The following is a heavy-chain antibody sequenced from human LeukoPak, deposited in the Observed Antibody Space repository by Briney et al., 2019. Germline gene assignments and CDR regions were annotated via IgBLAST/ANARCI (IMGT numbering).Heavy chain of an antibody. CDR3: ARAVSWTDYYYYMDV. V-gene: IGHV4-34*01. CDR2: INHSRST. D-gene: IGHD6-13*01. Sequence: PSETLSLTCAVYGGPFSGYYWSWIRQPPGKGLEWIGEINHSRSTNYNPSLKSRVTISVDTSKNQFSLKLSSVTAADTAVYYCARAVSWTDYYYYMDVWGKGTTVTVSS. J-gene: IGHJ6*03. CDR1: GGPFSGYY.